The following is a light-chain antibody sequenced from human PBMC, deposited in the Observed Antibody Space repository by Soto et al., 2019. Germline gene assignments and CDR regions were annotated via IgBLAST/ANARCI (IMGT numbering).Light chain of an antibody. CDR2: SNN. CDR3: AAWDDSLSGHVV. V-gene: IGLV1-47*02. CDR1: SSNIGSNY. Sequence: VLTQPPSASGTPGQRVTISCSGSSSNIGSNYVYWYQQLPGTAPKLLIYSNNQRPSGVPDRFSGSKSGTSASLAISGLRSDDESDYYCAAWDDSLSGHVVFGGGTKLTVL. J-gene: IGLJ2*01.